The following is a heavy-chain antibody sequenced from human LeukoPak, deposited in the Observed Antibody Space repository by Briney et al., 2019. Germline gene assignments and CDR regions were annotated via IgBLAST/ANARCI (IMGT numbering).Heavy chain of an antibody. Sequence: ASVMLSCTVSGYTFPRDWIDWRRRAPGHGLKWMGYIQPNRGGTSYAQKFQGRVTMTRDISISTAYMELSSLGSDDAAFYYCARQGYGDFTLGADYWGQGTLVTVSS. J-gene: IGHJ4*02. CDR2: IQPNRGGT. CDR1: GYTFPRDW. CDR3: ARQGYGDFTLGADY. V-gene: IGHV1-2*02. D-gene: IGHD4-17*01.